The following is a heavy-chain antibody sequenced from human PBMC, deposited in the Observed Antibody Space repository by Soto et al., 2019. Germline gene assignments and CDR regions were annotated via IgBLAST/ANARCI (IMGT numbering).Heavy chain of an antibody. D-gene: IGHD3-22*01. CDR2: ISYDGSNK. Sequence: GGSLRLSCAASGFTFSSYGMHWVRQAPGKGLEWVAVISYDGSNKYYADSVKGRFTISRDNSKNTLYLQMNSLRAEDTAVYYCAKDLNYYDSSGYYHEGGYYYYGMDVRGQGTTATVSS. V-gene: IGHV3-30*18. J-gene: IGHJ6*02. CDR1: GFTFSSYG. CDR3: AKDLNYYDSSGYYHEGGYYYYGMDV.